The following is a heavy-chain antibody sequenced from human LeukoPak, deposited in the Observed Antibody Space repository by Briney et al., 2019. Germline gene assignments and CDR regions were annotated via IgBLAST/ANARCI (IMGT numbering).Heavy chain of an antibody. Sequence: SETLSLTCTVSGGSISSYYWSWIRQPTGKGLEWIGYIYYSGSTNYTPSLKSRVTISVDTSKNQFSLKLSSVTAADTAVYYCARPRYSSSWYPSWFDPWGQGTLVTVSS. J-gene: IGHJ5*02. D-gene: IGHD6-13*01. CDR2: IYYSGST. CDR1: GGSISSYY. CDR3: ARPRYSSSWYPSWFDP. V-gene: IGHV4-59*12.